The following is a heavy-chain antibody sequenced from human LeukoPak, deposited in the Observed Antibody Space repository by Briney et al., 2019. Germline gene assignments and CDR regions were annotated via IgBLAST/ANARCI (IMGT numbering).Heavy chain of an antibody. Sequence: PSETLSLTCAVYGGSFSGYYWSWIRQPPGKGLEWIGEINHSGSTNYNPSLKSRVTISVDTSKNQFSLKLSSVTAADTAVYYCARRGDRRYYYGSGANYYFDYWGQGTLVTVSS. V-gene: IGHV4-34*01. J-gene: IGHJ4*02. CDR2: INHSGST. CDR3: ARRGDRRYYYGSGANYYFDY. CDR1: GGSFSGYY. D-gene: IGHD3-10*01.